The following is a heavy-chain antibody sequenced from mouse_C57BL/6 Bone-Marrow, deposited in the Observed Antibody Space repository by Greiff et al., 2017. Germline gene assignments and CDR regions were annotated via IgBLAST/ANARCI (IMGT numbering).Heavy chain of an antibody. Sequence: VQLQQSGAELARPGASVTLSCKASGYTFTSYGISWVKQRPGQGLEWIGEIYPRSGNTYYNEKFKGKATLTADKSSSTAYMELRSLTSEDSAVYFCARYRATWFAYWGQGTLVTVSA. D-gene: IGHD3-1*01. CDR1: GYTFTSYG. CDR2: IYPRSGNT. CDR3: ARYRATWFAY. J-gene: IGHJ3*01. V-gene: IGHV1-81*01.